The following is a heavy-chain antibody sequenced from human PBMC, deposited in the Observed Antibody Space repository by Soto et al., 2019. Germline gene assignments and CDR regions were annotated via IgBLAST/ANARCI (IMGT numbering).Heavy chain of an antibody. CDR2: IYYSGST. CDR3: ARFLEWLLYVDY. J-gene: IGHJ4*02. V-gene: IGHV4-31*03. CDR1: GGSISSGGYY. D-gene: IGHD3-3*01. Sequence: SETLSLTCTVSGGSISSGGYYWSWIRQHPGKGLEWIGYIYYSGSTYYNPSLKSRVTISVDTSKNQFSLKLSSVTAADTAVYYCARFLEWLLYVDYWGQGTLVTVSS.